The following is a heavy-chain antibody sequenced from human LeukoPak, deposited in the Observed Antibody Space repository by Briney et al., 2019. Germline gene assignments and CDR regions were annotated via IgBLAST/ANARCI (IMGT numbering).Heavy chain of an antibody. CDR2: ISYDGSNK. CDR3: SGLSFLDY. CDR1: GFTFSSYG. J-gene: IGHJ4*02. D-gene: IGHD1-14*01. Sequence: GGSLRLSCAASGFTFSSYGMHWVRQAPGKGLEWVAVISYDGSNKYYADSVKGRFTISRDNSKNTLYLQMNSLRAEDTVVYYCSGLSFLDYWGQGTLVTVSS. V-gene: IGHV3-30*03.